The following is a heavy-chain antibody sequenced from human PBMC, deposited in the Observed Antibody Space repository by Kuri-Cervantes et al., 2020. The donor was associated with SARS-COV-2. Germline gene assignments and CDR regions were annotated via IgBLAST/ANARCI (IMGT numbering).Heavy chain of an antibody. Sequence: SETLSHTCTVSGGSISSGGYYWSWIRQHPGKGLEWIGYIYYSRSSYYNPTLKSRVTISVDTSKNQFSLKLSPVTAAATAVYYCARAGGNPYNWFDSWGQGTLVTVSS. CDR2: IYYSRSS. CDR1: GGSISSGGYY. V-gene: IGHV4-31*03. CDR3: ARAGGNPYNWFDS. J-gene: IGHJ5*01. D-gene: IGHD4-23*01.